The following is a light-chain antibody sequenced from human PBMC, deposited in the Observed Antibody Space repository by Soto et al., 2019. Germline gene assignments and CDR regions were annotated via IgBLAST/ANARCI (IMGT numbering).Light chain of an antibody. CDR1: QSVSSN. CDR2: GAS. Sequence: EIVMTQSPATLSVSPGERATLSCRASQSVSSNLAWYQQKPGQAPRFLIYGASTRATGIPARFSGSGSGTEFTLTISSLQSEDFAVYYCQQYSNWPKGTFGQGTKVDIK. J-gene: IGKJ1*01. V-gene: IGKV3-15*01. CDR3: QQYSNWPKGT.